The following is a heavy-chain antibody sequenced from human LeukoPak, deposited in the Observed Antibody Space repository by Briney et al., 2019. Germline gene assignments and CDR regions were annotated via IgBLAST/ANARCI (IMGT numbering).Heavy chain of an antibody. V-gene: IGHV3-23*01. D-gene: IGHD1-26*01. Sequence: GGSLRLSCAASGFTFSSYAMSWVRQAPGKGLEWGSAISGSGGSTYYADSVKGRFTISRDNSKNTLYLQMNSLRAEDTAVYYCAKGPSRRGELLGFWGQGTLVTVSS. CDR1: GFTFSSYA. J-gene: IGHJ4*02. CDR3: AKGPSRRGELLGF. CDR2: ISGSGGST.